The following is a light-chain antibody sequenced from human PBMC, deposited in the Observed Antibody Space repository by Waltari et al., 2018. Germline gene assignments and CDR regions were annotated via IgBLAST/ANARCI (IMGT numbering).Light chain of an antibody. CDR3: QQFHSLPYT. Sequence: DIQMTQSPSSLSASVGDRVPFTCHANQDITTSLSWFQQKPGAAPRILIYDASTLQPGVPSRFSGTGSATGFSLTITSLQLDDSATYYCQQFHSLPYTFARGTKLHIK. V-gene: IGKV1-33*01. CDR1: QDITTS. CDR2: DAS. J-gene: IGKJ2*01.